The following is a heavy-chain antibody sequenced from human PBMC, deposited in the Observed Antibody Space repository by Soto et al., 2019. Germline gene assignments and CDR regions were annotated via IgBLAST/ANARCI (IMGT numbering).Heavy chain of an antibody. J-gene: IGHJ4*02. CDR1: GFTFSSYW. V-gene: IGHV3-7*01. CDR2: IKQDGGDK. CDR3: ARVAGLAGHV. Sequence: EAQLMESGGGLVQPGGSLRLSCAASGFTFSSYWMSWVRQAPGKGLEWVANIKQDGGDKYYVDSVKGHFIISRDNAKNSLYLQMDSLRAEDTAVYYCARVAGLAGHVWGQGTLVTVSS. D-gene: IGHD6-19*01.